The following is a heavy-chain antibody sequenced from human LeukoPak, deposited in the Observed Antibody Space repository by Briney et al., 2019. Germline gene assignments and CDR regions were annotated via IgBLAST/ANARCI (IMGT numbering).Heavy chain of an antibody. D-gene: IGHD3-22*01. CDR3: ARHLHYYDSSGYYAKGAFDY. CDR1: GYSISSGYY. J-gene: IGHJ4*02. V-gene: IGHV4-38-2*01. CDR2: IYHSGST. Sequence: SETLSLTCAVSGYSISSGYYWGWIRQPPGKGLEWIGSIYHSGSTYYNPSLESRVTISVDTSKNQFSLKLSSVTAADTAVYYCARHLHYYDSSGYYAKGAFDYWGQGTLVTVSS.